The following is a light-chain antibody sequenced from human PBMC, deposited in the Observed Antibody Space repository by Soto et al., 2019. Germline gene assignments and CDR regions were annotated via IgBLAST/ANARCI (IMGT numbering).Light chain of an antibody. CDR1: SSDVGAYNY. CDR3: CSYTSRSTYV. Sequence: QSVLTQPASVSGSPGQSITISCTGTSSDVGAYNYVSWNQQHPGKAPKLMIYDVSNRPSGVSDRLFGSKSGNTASLSISGLQAEDEADYYCCSYTSRSTYVFGTGTKVTVL. CDR2: DVS. V-gene: IGLV2-14*01. J-gene: IGLJ1*01.